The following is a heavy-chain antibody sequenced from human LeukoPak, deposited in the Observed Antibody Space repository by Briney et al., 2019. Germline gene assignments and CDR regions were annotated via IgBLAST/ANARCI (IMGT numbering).Heavy chain of an antibody. CDR2: ISANNGNT. D-gene: IGHD6-19*01. CDR3: ARDIRMCSSGWFLDY. V-gene: IGHV1-18*01. J-gene: IGHJ4*02. Sequence: ASVMLSCKASGYIFSNYGISWVRQAPGQGLEWMGWISANNGNTDYAQKLQGRVTLTTDTSTSTAYMELRSLASDDTAVYYCARDIRMCSSGWFLDYWGQGTLVTVSS. CDR1: GYIFSNYG.